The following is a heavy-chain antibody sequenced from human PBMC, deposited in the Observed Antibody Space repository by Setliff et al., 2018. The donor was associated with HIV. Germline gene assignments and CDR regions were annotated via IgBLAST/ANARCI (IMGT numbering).Heavy chain of an antibody. J-gene: IGHJ4*02. CDR2: INPSGGST. D-gene: IGHD6-19*01. Sequence: ASVNVSCKASGYTFTSYYMHWVRQAPGQGLEWMGIINPSGGSTSYAQKFQGRVTMTRDTSTSTVYMELSSLRSEDTAVYYCASTSDLYSSGWYYAYWGQGPLVTVSS. CDR1: GYTFTSYY. CDR3: ASTSDLYSSGWYYAY. V-gene: IGHV1-46*01.